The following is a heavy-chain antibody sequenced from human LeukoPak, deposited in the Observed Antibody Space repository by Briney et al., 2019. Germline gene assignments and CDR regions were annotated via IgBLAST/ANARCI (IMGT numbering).Heavy chain of an antibody. CDR3: ATDGYNYLEH. V-gene: IGHV3-53*01. J-gene: IGHJ4*02. D-gene: IGHD5-24*01. CDR2: ISTDETT. Sequence: GGSLRLSCAASGFTVSTNYMSWVRQAPGKGLEWVSLISTDETTYSADSVRGRFTISRDNSRNTLFLQMDRLRPEDTAVYYCATDGYNYLEHSGQGTLVIVSS. CDR1: GFTVSTNY.